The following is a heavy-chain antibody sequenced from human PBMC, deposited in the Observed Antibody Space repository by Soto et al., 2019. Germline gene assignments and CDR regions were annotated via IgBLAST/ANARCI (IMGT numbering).Heavy chain of an antibody. V-gene: IGHV3-23*01. J-gene: IGHJ4*02. CDR3: ANVVG. D-gene: IGHD2-2*01. CDR2: SSGTGANA. Sequence: GGSLRLSCAGSGFALLSFAMNWVRQAPGKGLEWVAASSGTGANAYYTDSVRGRFTVSRDNSKNMVFLEMNSLRVEDTAVYYCANVVGWGQGTLVTSPQ. CDR1: GFALLSFA.